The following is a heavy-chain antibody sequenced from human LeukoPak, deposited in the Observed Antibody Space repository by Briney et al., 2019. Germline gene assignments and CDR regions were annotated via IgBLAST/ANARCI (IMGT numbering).Heavy chain of an antibody. CDR2: INSDGSST. Sequence: GRSLRLSCAASGFTFSSYWMHWVRHAPGKGLVWVSRINSDGSSTSYADSVKGRFTISRDNAKNTLYLQMNSLRAEDTAVYYCARGGLSGYYYDYWGQGTLVTVSS. J-gene: IGHJ4*02. V-gene: IGHV3-74*01. CDR3: ARGGLSGYYYDY. D-gene: IGHD3-22*01. CDR1: GFTFSSYW.